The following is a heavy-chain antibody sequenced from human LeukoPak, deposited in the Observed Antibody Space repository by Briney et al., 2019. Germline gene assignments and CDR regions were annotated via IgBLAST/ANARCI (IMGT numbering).Heavy chain of an antibody. D-gene: IGHD6-13*01. J-gene: IGHJ4*02. V-gene: IGHV4-4*07. CDR2: IYTSGST. CDR1: GGSISSYY. CDR3: AREGGIAAAGTEYFDY. Sequence: SETLSLTCTVSGGSISSYYWSWIRQPAGKGLEWIGRIYTSGSTNYNPSLKSRVTISVDTSKNQFSLKLSSVTAADTAVYYCAREGGIAAAGTEYFDYWGQGTLVTVSS.